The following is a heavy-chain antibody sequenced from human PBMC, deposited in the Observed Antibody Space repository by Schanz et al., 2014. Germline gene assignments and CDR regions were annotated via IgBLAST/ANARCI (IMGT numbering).Heavy chain of an antibody. V-gene: IGHV1-69*04. CDR2: IIPILGIA. CDR1: GGTFSSYG. J-gene: IGHJ6*02. Sequence: QVQLVQSGAEVRKPGSSVKVSCKASGGTFSSYGFSWVRQAPGQGLEWMGRIIPILGIANYAQNFQGRVTITADKSTSTAYMELSSLRSDDMAVYYCAREDVVVVGVDFSYYYGMDVWGQGTTVVVSS. CDR3: AREDVVVVGVDFSYYYGMDV. D-gene: IGHD2-21*01.